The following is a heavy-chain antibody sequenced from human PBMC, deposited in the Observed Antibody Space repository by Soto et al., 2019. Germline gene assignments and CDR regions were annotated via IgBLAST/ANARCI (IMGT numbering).Heavy chain of an antibody. V-gene: IGHV4-31*03. CDR3: ARALGRPFGYGLDV. D-gene: IGHD3-10*01. Sequence: QVQLQESGPRLVKPSQTLSLTCNVSGGSISSGGYYWSWIRQHPGKDLEWIGYIYSSGSIYYNPSLKSRVTLSLDTSKNQFSLRLNSVTAADTAVYYCARALGRPFGYGLDVWGQGTTVTVSS. CDR2: IYSSGSI. CDR1: GGSISSGGYY. J-gene: IGHJ6*02.